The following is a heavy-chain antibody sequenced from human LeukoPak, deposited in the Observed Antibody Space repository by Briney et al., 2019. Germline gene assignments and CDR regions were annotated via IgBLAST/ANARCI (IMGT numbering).Heavy chain of an antibody. Sequence: GGSLRLSCAASGFXFSSYAMSWVRQAPGKGLEWVSAISGSGGSTYYADSVKGRFTISRDNSKNTLYLQMNSLRAEDTAVYYCAKDKGTTYYDFWSGYCLDYWGQGTLVTVSS. CDR1: GFXFSSYA. V-gene: IGHV3-23*01. D-gene: IGHD3-3*01. CDR3: AKDKGTTYYDFWSGYCLDY. CDR2: ISGSGGST. J-gene: IGHJ4*02.